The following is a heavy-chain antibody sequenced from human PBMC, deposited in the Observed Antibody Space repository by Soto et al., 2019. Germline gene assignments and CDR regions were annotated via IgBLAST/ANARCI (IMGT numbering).Heavy chain of an antibody. CDR1: GFMFSNHG. Sequence: QVQLVESGGGVVQPGRSLRLSCAASGFMFSNHGMHWVRQAPGKGLEWVAVIWSDGNNRYYADSVKGRFTISRDNSKNTVYLQMNSMRAEDTAVYCWVRGDNWNDEASDYWGQGTLVTVSS. CDR2: IWSDGNNR. CDR3: VRGDNWNDEASDY. J-gene: IGHJ4*02. D-gene: IGHD1-1*01. V-gene: IGHV3-33*01.